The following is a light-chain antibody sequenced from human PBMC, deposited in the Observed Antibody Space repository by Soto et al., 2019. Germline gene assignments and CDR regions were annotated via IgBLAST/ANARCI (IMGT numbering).Light chain of an antibody. Sequence: EVVLTQSPGTLSLSPGERATLSCRASQSVRSTLLAWYQQKPGQAPRLLIYDASRRATGIPDRFSGSGSGTDFVLTISSLEPEDFAVYYCQLYGTSPGFTFGPGTKVDI. CDR2: DAS. CDR3: QLYGTSPGFT. CDR1: QSVRSTL. V-gene: IGKV3-20*01. J-gene: IGKJ3*01.